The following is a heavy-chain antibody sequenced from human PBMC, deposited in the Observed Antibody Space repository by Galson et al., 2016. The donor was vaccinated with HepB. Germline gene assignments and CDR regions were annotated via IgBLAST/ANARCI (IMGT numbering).Heavy chain of an antibody. V-gene: IGHV3-33*01. CDR2: IWYDASNK. D-gene: IGHD1-26*01. Sequence: SLRLSCAASGFTFSSYAMHWVRQAPGKGLEWVAVIWYDASNKYYADSVKGRFTISRDNSKNTLYLQMNSLRAEGTAVYYCARALIGASRLDYWGQGTLVTVSS. J-gene: IGHJ4*02. CDR1: GFTFSSYA. CDR3: ARALIGASRLDY.